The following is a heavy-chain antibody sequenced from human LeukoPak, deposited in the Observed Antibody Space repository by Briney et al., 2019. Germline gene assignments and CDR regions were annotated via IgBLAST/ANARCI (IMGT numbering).Heavy chain of an antibody. CDR1: GYTLTELS. Sequence: ASVKVSCKVSGYTLTELSMHWVRQAPGKGLEWMGWMNPNSGNTGYAQKFQGRVTITRNTSISTAYMELSSLRSEDTAVYYCARGGMGYYGCWGQGTLVTVSS. D-gene: IGHD3-10*01. CDR2: MNPNSGNT. V-gene: IGHV1-8*03. J-gene: IGHJ4*02. CDR3: ARGGMGYYGC.